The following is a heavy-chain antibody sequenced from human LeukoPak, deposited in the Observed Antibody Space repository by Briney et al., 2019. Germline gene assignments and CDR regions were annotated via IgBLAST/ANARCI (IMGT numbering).Heavy chain of an antibody. CDR2: INPSGGST. CDR1: GYTFTNYY. Sequence: ASVKVSCKASGYTFTNYYMHWVRQAPGQGLEWMGIINPSGGSTRYAQKFQGRVTMTRDTSTSTVYMELSSLRSEDTAVYYCARGGLHYYDSSGYSSDWGQGTLVTVSS. J-gene: IGHJ4*02. V-gene: IGHV1-46*01. D-gene: IGHD3-22*01. CDR3: ARGGLHYYDSSGYSSD.